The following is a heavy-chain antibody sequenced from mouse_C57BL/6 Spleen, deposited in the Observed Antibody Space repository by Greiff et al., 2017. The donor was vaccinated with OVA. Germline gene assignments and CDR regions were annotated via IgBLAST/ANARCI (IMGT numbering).Heavy chain of an antibody. V-gene: IGHV1-82*01. CDR3: ARSVDYGNYYFDY. CDR1: GYAFSSSW. J-gene: IGHJ2*01. Sequence: QVQLKESGPELVKPGASVKISCKASGYAFSSSWMNWVKQRPGKGLEWIGRIYPGDGDTNYNGKFKGKATLTADKSSSTAYMQLSSLTSEDSAVYFCARSVDYGNYYFDYWGQGTTLTVSS. D-gene: IGHD1-1*01. CDR2: IYPGDGDT.